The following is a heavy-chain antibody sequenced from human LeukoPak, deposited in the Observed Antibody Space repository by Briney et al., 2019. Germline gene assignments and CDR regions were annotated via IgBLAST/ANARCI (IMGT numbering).Heavy chain of an antibody. CDR2: ISSSSAYI. D-gene: IGHD7-27*01. J-gene: IGHJ4*02. V-gene: IGHV3-21*01. CDR3: ARGLKLGTDY. CDR1: GFSFSSYN. Sequence: GGSLRLSCAASGFSFSSYNMNWVRQTPGKGLEWVSSISSSSAYIYYADSVKGRFTIFRDNAENSLYLQMNSLRAEDTAVYYCARGLKLGTDYWGQGTLVTVSS.